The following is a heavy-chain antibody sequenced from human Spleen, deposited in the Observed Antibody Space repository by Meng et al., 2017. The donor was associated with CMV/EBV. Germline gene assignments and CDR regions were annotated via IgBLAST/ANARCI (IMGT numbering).Heavy chain of an antibody. J-gene: IGHJ3*02. CDR1: GYTLTKFL. CDR2: INPSSGSA. D-gene: IGHD3-3*01. V-gene: IGHV1-46*01. CDR3: ARDRYITTWDYDAFDI. Sequence: ASVKVSCKASGYTLTKFLIHWVRHAPGQGLEWMGIINPSSGSASHAQKFQGRVTMTRDTSTSTVYVELNSLRSEDTAVYYCARDRYITTWDYDAFDIWGQGTLVTVSS.